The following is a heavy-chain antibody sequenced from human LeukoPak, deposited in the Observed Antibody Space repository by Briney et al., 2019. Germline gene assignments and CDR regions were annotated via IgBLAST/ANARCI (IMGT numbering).Heavy chain of an antibody. CDR3: ARHRVDYYDSSGYFY. CDR1: GGSISSSSYY. Sequence: PSETLSLTCTVSGGSISSSSYYWGWIRQPPGKGPEWIGSIYYSGSTYYNPSLKSRVTISVDTSKNQFSLKLSSVTAADTAVYYCARHRVDYYDSSGYFYWGQGTLVTVSS. V-gene: IGHV4-39*01. J-gene: IGHJ4*02. D-gene: IGHD3-22*01. CDR2: IYYSGST.